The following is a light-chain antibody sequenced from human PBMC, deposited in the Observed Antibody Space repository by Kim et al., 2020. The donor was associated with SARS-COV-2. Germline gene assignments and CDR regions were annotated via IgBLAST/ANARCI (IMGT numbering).Light chain of an antibody. Sequence: DIHMTQSPSSLSASVGDRVTITCRASQDISNYVAWYQQKPGKPPKLLIYAASTLQSGVPSRFSGSGSGTDFTLTISSLQPEYVATYYCQKYDGAPWTFGQGTKVDIK. J-gene: IGKJ1*01. CDR1: QDISNY. CDR3: QKYDGAPWT. V-gene: IGKV1-27*01. CDR2: AAS.